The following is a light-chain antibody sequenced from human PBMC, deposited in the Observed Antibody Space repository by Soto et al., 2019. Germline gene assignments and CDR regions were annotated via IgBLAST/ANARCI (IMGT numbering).Light chain of an antibody. J-gene: IGKJ5*01. CDR3: QQRSNWPIT. CDR2: DAS. Sequence: EIVLTQSPATLSLSPGERATLSCRASQSVSSYLAWYQQKPGQAPRLLIYDASNRATGIPARFGGSGYGTDFTLTISSLEPEDCAVYYCQQRSNWPITFGQGPRLEIK. V-gene: IGKV3-11*01. CDR1: QSVSSY.